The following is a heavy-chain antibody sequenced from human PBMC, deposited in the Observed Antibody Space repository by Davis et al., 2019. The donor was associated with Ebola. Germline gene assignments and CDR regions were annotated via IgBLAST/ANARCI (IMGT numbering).Heavy chain of an antibody. Sequence: GESLKISCVASGLPFSSCDMNWVRQAPGKGPEWVSNINDRGDSTYYADSVKGRFTISRDNSRNTVFLEMNSLRDDDTAPYYCLTDPNWQFGSWGQGILVTVSS. J-gene: IGHJ4*02. CDR3: LTDPNWQFGS. CDR1: GLPFSSCD. V-gene: IGHV3-23*01. D-gene: IGHD1-1*01. CDR2: INDRGDST.